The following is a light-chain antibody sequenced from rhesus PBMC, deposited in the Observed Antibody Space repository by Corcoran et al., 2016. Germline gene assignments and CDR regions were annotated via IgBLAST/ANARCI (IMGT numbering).Light chain of an antibody. CDR1: QRVMNW. CDR3: QQYIRGPLT. Sequence: DIQMTQSPSSLSASVGDKVTIRCRASQRVMNWLDCYKRKPGKAHKLLFSRASQLQSGVPSRFTGGGSGTDFTLTISSLQSEDFATYFCQQYIRGPLTFGGGTKVDLK. J-gene: IGKJ4*01. CDR2: RAS. V-gene: IGKV1-22*01.